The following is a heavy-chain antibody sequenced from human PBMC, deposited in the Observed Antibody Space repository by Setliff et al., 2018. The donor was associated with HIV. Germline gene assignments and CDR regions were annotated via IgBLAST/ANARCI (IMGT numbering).Heavy chain of an antibody. D-gene: IGHD3-10*01. Sequence: PSETLSLTCTVSGGSLSSSIYYWGWIRQPPGKGLEWIGYIYYSGSTNYNPSLKSRVTISVDTSKNQFSLKLSSVTAADTAVYYCARGRDKYGPIDYWGQGTLVTVSS. V-gene: IGHV4-61*01. J-gene: IGHJ4*02. CDR1: GGSLSSSIYY. CDR2: IYYSGST. CDR3: ARGRDKYGPIDY.